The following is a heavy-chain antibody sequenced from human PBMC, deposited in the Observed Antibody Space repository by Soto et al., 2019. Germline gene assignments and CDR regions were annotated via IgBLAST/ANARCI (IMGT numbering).Heavy chain of an antibody. CDR3: AKDISAALEWLFDY. Sequence: GGSLRLSCAASGFTFDDYAMHWVRQAPGKGLEWVSGISWNSGSIGYADSVKGRFTISRDNAKNSLYLQMNSLRAEDTALYYCAKDISAALEWLFDYWGQGTLVTVSS. CDR2: ISWNSGSI. J-gene: IGHJ4*02. V-gene: IGHV3-9*01. D-gene: IGHD3-3*01. CDR1: GFTFDDYA.